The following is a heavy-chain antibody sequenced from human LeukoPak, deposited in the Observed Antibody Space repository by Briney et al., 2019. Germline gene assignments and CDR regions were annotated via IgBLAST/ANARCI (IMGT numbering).Heavy chain of an antibody. CDR1: GFTFSSYT. Sequence: GGSLRLSCAASGFTFSSYTMNWVRQAPGKGLEWVSYISSSSSTIYYADSVKGRFTISRDNAKNSLYLQMDSLRAEDTAVYYCARERRDAFDIWGQGTMVTVSS. CDR2: ISSSSSTI. CDR3: ARERRDAFDI. J-gene: IGHJ3*02. V-gene: IGHV3-48*01.